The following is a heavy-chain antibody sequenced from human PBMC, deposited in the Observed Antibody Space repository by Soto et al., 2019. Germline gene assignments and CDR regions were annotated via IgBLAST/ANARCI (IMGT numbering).Heavy chain of an antibody. CDR1: GGSFSGYY. CDR2: INHSGST. D-gene: IGHD6-6*01. Sequence: SETLSLTCAVYGGSFSGYYWSWIRQPPGKGLEWIGEINHSGSTNYNPSLKSRFTISVDTSKNQFSLKLSSVTAADTAVYYCARPARDSSSFYYYYYMDVWGKGTTVTVSS. J-gene: IGHJ6*03. CDR3: ARPARDSSSFYYYYYMDV. V-gene: IGHV4-34*01.